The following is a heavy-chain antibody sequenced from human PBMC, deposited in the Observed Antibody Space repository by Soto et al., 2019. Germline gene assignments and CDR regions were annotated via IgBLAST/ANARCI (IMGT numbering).Heavy chain of an antibody. D-gene: IGHD2-2*01. J-gene: IGHJ5*02. V-gene: IGHV4-34*01. CDR2: INHRGST. CDR1: GGSFSGYY. CDR3: ARDGFCTSTTCRVGNWFDP. Sequence: NPSETLSLTCVVYGGSFSGYYWSWIRQSPGKGLEWIGGINHRGSTNYNPSLESRVTISVDTSKNHFSLKLPSVTAADTAMYYCARDGFCTSTTCRVGNWFDPWAREPWSPSPQ.